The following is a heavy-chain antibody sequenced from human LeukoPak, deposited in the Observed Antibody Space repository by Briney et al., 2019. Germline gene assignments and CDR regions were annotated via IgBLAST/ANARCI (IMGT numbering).Heavy chain of an antibody. J-gene: IGHJ4*02. Sequence: SQTLSLTCTVSGASFSSGDQYWNWIRQSPGKGLEWIGSIHPSGRLYNNPSLESRVTISIDTSKNQFSLQLNSVTPEDTAVYYCAREGSSGWPFDYWGQGTLVTVSS. D-gene: IGHD6-19*01. CDR2: IHPSGRL. CDR1: GASFSSGDQY. CDR3: AREGSSGWPFDY. V-gene: IGHV4-31*03.